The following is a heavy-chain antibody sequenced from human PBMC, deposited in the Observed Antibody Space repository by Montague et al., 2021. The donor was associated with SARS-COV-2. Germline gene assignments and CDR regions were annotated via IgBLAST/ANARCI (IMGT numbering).Heavy chain of an antibody. V-gene: IGHV3-9*01. CDR1: GFTFDDYA. CDR3: AKDINSYGEYYFDY. J-gene: IGHJ4*02. CDR2: ISWNSGSI. D-gene: IGHD5-18*01. Sequence: SLRLSCAASGFTFDDYAMHWVRQAPGKGLEWVSGISWNSGSIGYADSVKGRFTISRDNAKNSLYLQMNSLRAEDTALYYCAKDINSYGEYYFDYRGQGTLVTVSS.